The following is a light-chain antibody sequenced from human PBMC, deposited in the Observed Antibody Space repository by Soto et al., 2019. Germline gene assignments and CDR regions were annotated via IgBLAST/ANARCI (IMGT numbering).Light chain of an antibody. Sequence: EVVMRQSPATLSVSPGEGATLSCRASQGIGDTLAWYQHKPGQTPRLLIYDTSTRATGVPTRFSGSRSGAEFTLTISRLEPEDSAVYYCQQFDDSVTFGQGTRLEIK. J-gene: IGKJ5*01. CDR3: QQFDDSVT. CDR1: QGIGDT. CDR2: DTS. V-gene: IGKV3-15*01.